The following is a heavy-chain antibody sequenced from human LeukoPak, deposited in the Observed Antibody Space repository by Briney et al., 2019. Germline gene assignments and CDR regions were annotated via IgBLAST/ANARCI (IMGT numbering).Heavy chain of an antibody. D-gene: IGHD2/OR15-2a*01. CDR2: ISYIGSS. Sequence: SETLSLTFTVSGGSISRYYWSWIRQPPGKGLEWIGYISYIGSSNYNPSLKSRVTISIGTSKNQFSLKLSSVTAADTAVYYCARDNFPFDYWGQGTLVTVSS. CDR3: ARDNFPFDY. CDR1: GGSISRYY. J-gene: IGHJ4*02. V-gene: IGHV4-59*01.